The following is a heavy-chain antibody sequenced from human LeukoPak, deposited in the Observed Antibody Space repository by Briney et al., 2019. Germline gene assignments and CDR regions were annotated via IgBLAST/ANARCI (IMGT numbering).Heavy chain of an antibody. J-gene: IGHJ6*03. CDR2: VYYGGST. V-gene: IGHV4-59*02. CDR3: ARNGGSRFFYYYMDI. D-gene: IGHD3-16*01. Sequence: SSETLSLTCSISGGSVSDFYWSWLRQSPGKGLEWIGYVYYGGSTTYSPSLKSRVSISRDTSRNHLSLKLTSVTAADTAVYYCARNGGSRFFYYYMDIWGEGTTVSVSS. CDR1: GGSVSDFY.